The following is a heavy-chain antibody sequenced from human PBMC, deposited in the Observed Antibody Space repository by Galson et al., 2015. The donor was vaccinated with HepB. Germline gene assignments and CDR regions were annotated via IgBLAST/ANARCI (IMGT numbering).Heavy chain of an antibody. D-gene: IGHD3-9*01. CDR3: ARAPARGSPYYDILTGYYSGYYYYYMDV. V-gene: IGHV1-69*13. CDR1: GYTFTSYY. J-gene: IGHJ6*03. Sequence: SVKVSCKASGYTFTSYYMHWVRQAPGQGLEWMGGIIPIFGTANYAQKFQGRVTITADESTSTAYMELSSLRSEDTAVYYCARAPARGSPYYDILTGYYSGYYYYYMDVWGKGTTVTVSS. CDR2: IIPIFGTA.